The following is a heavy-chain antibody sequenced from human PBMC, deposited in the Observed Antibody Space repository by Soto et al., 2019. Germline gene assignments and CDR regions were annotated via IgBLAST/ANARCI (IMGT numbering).Heavy chain of an antibody. CDR3: ARGDSTDCSNGVCSFFYHHDMDV. CDR2: LNPKSGGT. J-gene: IGHJ6*02. D-gene: IGHD2-8*01. CDR1: GYSFTDYH. Sequence: EASVKVSCKASGYSFTDYHIHWVRQAPGQGLEWLGRLNPKSGGTSTAQKFQGWVTMTTATSISTASMELTRLTSDDTAIYYCARGDSTDCSNGVCSFFYHHDMDVWGQGTTVTLSS. V-gene: IGHV1-2*04.